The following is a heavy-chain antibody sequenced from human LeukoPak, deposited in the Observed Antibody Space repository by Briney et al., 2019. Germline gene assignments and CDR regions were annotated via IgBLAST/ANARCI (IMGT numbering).Heavy chain of an antibody. CDR3: AREGDYDILTGSRYYYYGMDV. V-gene: IGHV1-18*01. Sequence: ASVKVSCKASGYTFTSYGIGWVRQAPGQGLEWMGWISAYNGNTNYAQKLQGRVTMTTDTSTSTAYMELRSLRSDDTAVYYCAREGDYDILTGSRYYYYGMDVWGQGTTVTVSS. CDR1: GYTFTSYG. D-gene: IGHD3-9*01. CDR2: ISAYNGNT. J-gene: IGHJ6*02.